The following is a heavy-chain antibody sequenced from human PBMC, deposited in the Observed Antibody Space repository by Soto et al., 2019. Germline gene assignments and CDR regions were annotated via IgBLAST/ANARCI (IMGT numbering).Heavy chain of an antibody. CDR1: GFTFSSYA. Sequence: QVQLVESGGGVVQPGRSLRLSCAASGFTFSSYAMHWVRQAPGKGLEWVAVISYDGSNKYYADSVKGRFTISRDNSKNTLYLKMNSLRAEDTAVYYCARAPSGSTSPVDYWGQGTLVTVSS. J-gene: IGHJ4*02. CDR3: ARAPSGSTSPVDY. D-gene: IGHD1-26*01. CDR2: ISYDGSNK. V-gene: IGHV3-30-3*01.